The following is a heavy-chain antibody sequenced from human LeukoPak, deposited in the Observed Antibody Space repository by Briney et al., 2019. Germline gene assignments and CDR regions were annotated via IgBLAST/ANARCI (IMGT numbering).Heavy chain of an antibody. CDR2: ILFDGSNK. CDR3: AKSYIYGFAY. CDR1: GFTFRKYG. V-gene: IGHV3-30*02. J-gene: IGHJ4*02. Sequence: GGSLRLSCVASGFTFRKYGVHGVRQAPGKGLEWVAFILFDGSNKYYADSVKGRFTISRDKSKNTPYLQMHSLRAEDKALYYCAKSYIYGFAYCGQGTLVTVSS. D-gene: IGHD3-9*01.